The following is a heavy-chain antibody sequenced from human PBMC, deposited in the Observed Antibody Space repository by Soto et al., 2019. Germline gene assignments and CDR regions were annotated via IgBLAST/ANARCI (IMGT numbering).Heavy chain of an antibody. V-gene: IGHV3-7*01. J-gene: IGHJ6*02. CDR3: ARGAPIGIYYYYGMDV. Sequence: PGGSLRLSCAASGFTFSSYWMSWVRQAPGKGLEWVANIKQDGSEKYYVDSVKGRFTISRDNAKNSLYLQMNSLRAEDTAVYYCARGAPIGIYYYYGMDVWGQGTTVTVSS. CDR2: IKQDGSEK. CDR1: GFTFSSYW.